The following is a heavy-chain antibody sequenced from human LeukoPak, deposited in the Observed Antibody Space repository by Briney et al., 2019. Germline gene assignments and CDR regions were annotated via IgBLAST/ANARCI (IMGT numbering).Heavy chain of an antibody. V-gene: IGHV3-23*01. Sequence: GGSLRLSCAAAGFTFSSYAMSWVRQAPGKGLEWVSAISGSGGSTYDADSVKGRFTISRDNAKNTLYLQMNSRRAEDTAVYFCSRDNPFITLFGVVANNDYYYYYMDVWGKGTTVTVSS. D-gene: IGHD3-3*01. CDR3: SRDNPFITLFGVVANNDYYYYYMDV. CDR1: GFTFSSYA. J-gene: IGHJ6*03. CDR2: ISGSGGST.